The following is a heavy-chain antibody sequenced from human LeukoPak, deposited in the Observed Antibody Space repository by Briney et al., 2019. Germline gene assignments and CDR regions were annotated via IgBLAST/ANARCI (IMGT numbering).Heavy chain of an antibody. CDR3: ASSYDILTGYDY. Sequence: GASVKVSCKASGYTFTSYGISWVRQAPGQGLEWMGGIIPIFGTANYAQKFQGRVTITADESTSTAYMELSSLRSEDTAVYYCASSYDILTGYDYWGQGTLVTVSS. V-gene: IGHV1-69*13. J-gene: IGHJ4*02. CDR2: IIPIFGTA. CDR1: GYTFTSYG. D-gene: IGHD3-9*01.